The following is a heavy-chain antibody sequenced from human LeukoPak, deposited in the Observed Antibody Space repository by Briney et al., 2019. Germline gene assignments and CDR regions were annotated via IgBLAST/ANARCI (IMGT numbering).Heavy chain of an antibody. CDR2: IDRPAKSYAT. D-gene: IGHD1-26*01. V-gene: IGHV3-73*01. Sequence: GGSLRLSCAASGFTLSDSAIHWVRQASGKGLERVGLIDRPAKSYATAYGASVGGRFTISRDDSKNTAYLQMDSLKTEDTALYYCTRDRGTYNWLDPWGQGTLVTVSS. CDR3: TRDRGTYNWLDP. CDR1: GFTLSDSA. J-gene: IGHJ5*02.